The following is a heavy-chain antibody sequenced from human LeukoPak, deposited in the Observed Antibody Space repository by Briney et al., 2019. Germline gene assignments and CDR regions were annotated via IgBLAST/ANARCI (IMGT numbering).Heavy chain of an antibody. CDR1: GFTFSGYW. D-gene: IGHD1-26*01. Sequence: GGSLRLSCAASGFTFSGYWMHWVRQAPGKGLAWVSVIRSDGSITTYAGSVKGRFTISRDTAKNTLYPQMNSLRAEDTAVYYCARDGRSGNFDKWGQGTLVSVSS. CDR2: IRSDGSIT. V-gene: IGHV3-74*01. J-gene: IGHJ4*02. CDR3: ARDGRSGNFDK.